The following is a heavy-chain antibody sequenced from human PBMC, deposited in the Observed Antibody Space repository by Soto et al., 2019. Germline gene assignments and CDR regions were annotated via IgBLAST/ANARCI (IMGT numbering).Heavy chain of an antibody. Sequence: GESLKISCKGSGYSFTSYWISWVRQMPGKGLEWMGRIDPSDSYTNYSPSFQGHVTISADKSISTAYLQWSSLKASDTAMYYCARTTVVTLNYYYGMDVWGQGTTVTVS. CDR1: GYSFTSYW. CDR2: IDPSDSYT. D-gene: IGHD4-17*01. CDR3: ARTTVVTLNYYYGMDV. V-gene: IGHV5-10-1*01. J-gene: IGHJ6*02.